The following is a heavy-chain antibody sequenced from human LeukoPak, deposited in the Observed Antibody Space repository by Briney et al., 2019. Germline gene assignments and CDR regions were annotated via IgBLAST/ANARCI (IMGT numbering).Heavy chain of an antibody. CDR3: ARDPYNSSYLFDY. Sequence: SDTQSLTCTVSGGSISGYYWSWIRQPPGKGLEWIGYINDSGSTDYNPSLKSRVTISADTSSNQFSLKLNSVTAADTAVYYCARDPYNSSYLFDYWSQGTLVTVSS. D-gene: IGHD3-22*01. CDR1: GGSISGYY. J-gene: IGHJ4*02. CDR2: INDSGST. V-gene: IGHV4-59*12.